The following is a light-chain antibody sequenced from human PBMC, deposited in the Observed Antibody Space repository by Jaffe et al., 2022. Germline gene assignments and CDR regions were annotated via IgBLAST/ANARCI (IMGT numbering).Light chain of an antibody. J-gene: IGLJ2*01. CDR1: SSNIGDKY. Sequence: QSVLTQPPSVSAAPGQKVTISCSGSSSNIGDKYVSWYQQLPGTAPKLLIYENNKRPSGIPDRFSGSKSGTSATLGITGLQTGDEADYYCGTWDGSLNNGRVFGGGTKLTVL. CDR2: ENN. V-gene: IGLV1-51*02. CDR3: GTWDGSLNNGRV.